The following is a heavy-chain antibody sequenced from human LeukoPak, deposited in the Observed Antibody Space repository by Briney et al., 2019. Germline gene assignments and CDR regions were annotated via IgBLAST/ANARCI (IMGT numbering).Heavy chain of an antibody. V-gene: IGHV4-4*02. D-gene: IGHD4-17*01. CDR3: ATYFYGDYASYYFDQ. CDR1: GVSIFSSHW. J-gene: IGHJ4*02. CDR2: IYHSGTT. Sequence: PSETLSLTCTMSGVSIFSSHWWSWARQPPGKGLEWIGEIYHSGTTNYNPSLRSRVTMSVDESKKQFSLMLGSVTAADTAVYYCATYFYGDYASYYFDQWGQGTLVTVSS.